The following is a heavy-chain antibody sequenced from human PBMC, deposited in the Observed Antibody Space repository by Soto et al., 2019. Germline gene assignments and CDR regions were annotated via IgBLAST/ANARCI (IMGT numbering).Heavy chain of an antibody. CDR2: IDTSSTKI. CDR3: ASHYDLRSVFLPPVDY. CDR1: GYTFSGYY. D-gene: IGHD3-3*01. Sequence: QVQLVESGGGLVKPGGSLRLSCAASGYTFSGYYSSWIRQAPGKRLEWITYIDTSSTKIYYAESVRCRFTISRANGKNSLFVEMINLRVEAPAVYFCASHYDLRSVFLPPVDYWGGGTLGSVSS. J-gene: IGHJ4*02. V-gene: IGHV3-11*01.